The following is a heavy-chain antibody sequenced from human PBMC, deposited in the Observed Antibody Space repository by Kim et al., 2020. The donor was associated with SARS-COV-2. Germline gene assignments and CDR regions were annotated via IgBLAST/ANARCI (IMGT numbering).Heavy chain of an antibody. Sequence: SGNTTYNPSLKSRVTISVDTSKKQISLKVFSVTAADTAVYYCARTYYGFDYWGQGTLVTVSS. J-gene: IGHJ4*02. D-gene: IGHD3-22*01. V-gene: IGHV4-34*01. CDR2: SGNT. CDR3: ARTYYGFDY.